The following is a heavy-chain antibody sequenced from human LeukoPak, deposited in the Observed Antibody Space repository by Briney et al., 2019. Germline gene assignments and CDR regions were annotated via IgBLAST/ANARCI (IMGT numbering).Heavy chain of an antibody. V-gene: IGHV6-1*01. CDR3: ARDTTPQYDSSGNTYFDY. CDR1: GDSVSSNSAA. D-gene: IGHD3-22*01. J-gene: IGHJ4*02. CDR2: TYYRSKWYN. Sequence: SQTLSLTCAISGDSVSSNSAAWNWIRQSPSRGLEWLGRTYYRSKWYNGYAVSVKSRITINPDTSKNQFSLQLNSVTPEDTAVYYCARDTTPQYDSSGNTYFDYWGQGTLVTVSS.